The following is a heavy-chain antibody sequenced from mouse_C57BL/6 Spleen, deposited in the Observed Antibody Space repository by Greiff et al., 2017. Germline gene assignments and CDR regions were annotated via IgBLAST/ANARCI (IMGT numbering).Heavy chain of an antibody. CDR2: IDPSDSYT. J-gene: IGHJ3*01. CDR1: GYTFTSYW. CDR3: ARNYYGSLLAC. V-gene: IGHV1-69*01. D-gene: IGHD1-1*01. Sequence: QVQLQQPGAELVMPGASVKLSCKASGYTFTSYWMHWVKQRPGQGLEWIGEIDPSDSYTNYNQKFKGKSTLTVDKSSSTAYMQLSSLTSEDSAVYYCARNYYGSLLACWGKGALVTVAA.